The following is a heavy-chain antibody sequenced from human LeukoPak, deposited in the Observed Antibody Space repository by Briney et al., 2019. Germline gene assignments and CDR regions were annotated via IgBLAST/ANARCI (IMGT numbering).Heavy chain of an antibody. D-gene: IGHD4-17*01. CDR3: ADVDYADNWFDP. CDR1: GYTFTDHD. CDR2: ISAYNGNT. V-gene: IGHV1-18*01. J-gene: IGHJ5*02. Sequence: ASVKVSCKASGYTFTDHDLSWVRQAPGQGLEWMGWISAYNGNTNYAQKLQGRVTMTTDTSTSTAYMELRSLRSDDTAVYYCADVDYADNWFDPWGQGTLVTVSS.